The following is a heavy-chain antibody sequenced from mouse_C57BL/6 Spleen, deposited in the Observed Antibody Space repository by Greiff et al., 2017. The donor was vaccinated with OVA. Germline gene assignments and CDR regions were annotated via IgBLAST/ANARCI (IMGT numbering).Heavy chain of an antibody. CDR3: ARSPFITTVVAEYFDV. Sequence: QVQLQQSGAELARPGASVKLSCKASGYTFTSYGISWVKQRTGQGLEWIGEIYPRSGNTYYNEKFKGKATLTADKSSSTAYMELRSLTSEDSAVYFCARSPFITTVVAEYFDVWGTGTTVTVSS. V-gene: IGHV1-81*01. CDR1: GYTFTSYG. J-gene: IGHJ1*03. CDR2: IYPRSGNT. D-gene: IGHD1-1*01.